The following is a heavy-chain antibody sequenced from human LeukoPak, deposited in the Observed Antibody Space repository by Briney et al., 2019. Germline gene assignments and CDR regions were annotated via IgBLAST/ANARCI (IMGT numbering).Heavy chain of an antibody. D-gene: IGHD1-14*01. Sequence: GGSLRLSCAASGFTFSDIYMSWIRQAPGKGLEWVSYLSGSGSTYYYADTVKGRFTISRDNAKNTLYLQMDSLRAEDTGVYYCARSNQADDYWGQGTLVTVSS. J-gene: IGHJ4*02. CDR3: ARSNQADDY. CDR2: LSGSGSTY. CDR1: GFTFSDIY. V-gene: IGHV3-11*04.